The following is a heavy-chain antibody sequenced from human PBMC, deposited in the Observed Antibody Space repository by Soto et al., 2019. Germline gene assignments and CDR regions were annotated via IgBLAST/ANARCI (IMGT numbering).Heavy chain of an antibody. CDR1: GFTFSTYW. CDR2: VNPDGTTT. CDR3: ARDLAGVDDS. V-gene: IGHV3-74*01. Sequence: EVQLVESGGGLVQPGVSLRLFCAACGFTFSTYWMHWVRQVPGKGLVWVSRVNPDGTTTNYAASVKGRFTISRDNAKNTLHLQMNSLRVDDTAVYFCARDLAGVDDSWGQGTLVTVSS. D-gene: IGHD7-27*01. J-gene: IGHJ4*02.